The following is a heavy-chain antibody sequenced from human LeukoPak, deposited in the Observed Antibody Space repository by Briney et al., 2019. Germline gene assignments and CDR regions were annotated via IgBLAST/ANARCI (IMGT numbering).Heavy chain of an antibody. D-gene: IGHD6-19*01. CDR1: GFTFSSYR. CDR3: ARGAVAGTIAFDY. CDR2: ISSSSSTI. V-gene: IGHV3-48*01. J-gene: IGHJ4*02. Sequence: GGSLILSCAASGFTFSSYRMTWVRQAPGKGLEWVSYISSSSSTIYYADSVKGRFTISRDNAKNSLYLQMNSLRAEDTAVYYCARGAVAGTIAFDYWGQGTLVTVSS.